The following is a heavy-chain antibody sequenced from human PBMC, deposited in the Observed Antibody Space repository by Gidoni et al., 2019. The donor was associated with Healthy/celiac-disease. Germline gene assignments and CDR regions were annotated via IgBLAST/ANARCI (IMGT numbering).Heavy chain of an antibody. CDR3: AKSYYYDSSGYYWIANY. J-gene: IGHJ4*02. CDR1: GFTFRSYA. CDR2: ISGSGGST. D-gene: IGHD3-22*01. Sequence: EVQLLESGGGLVQPGGSLRLSCAASGFTFRSYAMSWVRQAPGKGLEWVSAISGSGGSTYYADSVKGRFTISRDNSKNTLYLQMNSLRAEDTAVYYCAKSYYYDSSGYYWIANYWGQGTLVTVSS. V-gene: IGHV3-23*01.